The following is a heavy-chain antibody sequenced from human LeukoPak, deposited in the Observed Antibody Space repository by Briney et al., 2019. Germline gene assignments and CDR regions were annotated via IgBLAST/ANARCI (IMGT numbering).Heavy chain of an antibody. D-gene: IGHD1-26*01. J-gene: IGHJ5*02. CDR2: IFYSGNA. V-gene: IGHV4-31*03. CDR1: GDSISSGVYY. Sequence: SEILSLTCTVSGDSISSGVYYWSWIRQYPGRGLEWIGYIFYSGNAYYNPSLKSRATMSVDTSKNQFSLRLRSVTAADTAIYYCARENSGSYLRKWFDPWGQGSLVTVSS. CDR3: ARENSGSYLRKWFDP.